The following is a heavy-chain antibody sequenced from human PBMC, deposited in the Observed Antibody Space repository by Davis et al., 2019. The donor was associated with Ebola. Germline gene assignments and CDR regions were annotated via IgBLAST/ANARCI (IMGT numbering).Heavy chain of an antibody. J-gene: IGHJ4*02. CDR3: AGLPKYYYDSSGYFIGRYYFDY. CDR2: TYYSGST. CDR1: GGSISSGDYY. V-gene: IGHV4-30-4*01. D-gene: IGHD3-22*01. Sequence: SETLSLTCTVSGGSISSGDYYWSWIRQPPGKGLEWIGYTYYSGSTYYNPSPKSRVTISVDTSKNQFSLKLSSVTAADTAVYYCAGLPKYYYDSSGYFIGRYYFDYWGQGTLVTVSS.